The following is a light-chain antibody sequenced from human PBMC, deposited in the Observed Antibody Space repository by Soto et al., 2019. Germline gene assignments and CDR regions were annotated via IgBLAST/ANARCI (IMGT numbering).Light chain of an antibody. CDR2: GNN. CDR3: AAWDDSLSGVV. CDR1: TSNIGRNY. V-gene: IGLV1-47*01. J-gene: IGLJ2*01. Sequence: QAVVTQPPSASGTPGQRVTISCSGSTSNIGRNYVYWYQQSPGMAPKLLIFGNNQRPSGVPDRFSGSKSGTSASLAISGLRSEDEADYYCAAWDDSLSGVVFGGGTKLTVL.